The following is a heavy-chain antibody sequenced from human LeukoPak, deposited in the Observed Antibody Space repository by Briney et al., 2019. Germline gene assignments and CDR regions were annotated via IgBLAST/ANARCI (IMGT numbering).Heavy chain of an antibody. D-gene: IGHD1-14*01. CDR3: ARQPGGTAAFDI. V-gene: IGHV4-59*08. CDR1: GRSISIYY. Sequence: PSEPLSLPCTVSGRSISIYYSLWLRHPPGKALECIAYIYYSGNTNYNPPLKSRVPISVDTSKNHFSLKLSSVTAADTAVYYCARQPGGTAAFDIWGQGTMVTVSS. CDR2: IYYSGNT. J-gene: IGHJ3*02.